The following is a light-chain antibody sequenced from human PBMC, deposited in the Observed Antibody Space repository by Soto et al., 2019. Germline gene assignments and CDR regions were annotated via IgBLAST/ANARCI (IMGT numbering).Light chain of an antibody. CDR2: KAS. CDR1: QTISSW. V-gene: IGKV1-5*03. J-gene: IGKJ1*01. CDR3: QHYNSYSEA. Sequence: DIHMSQSPSTLSGSLGYRVKITCRASQTISSWLAWYQQKPGKAPKLVIYKASTLKSGVPSRFSGSGSGTEFTLTISSLQPDDFATYYCQHYNSYSEAFGQGTKVDIK.